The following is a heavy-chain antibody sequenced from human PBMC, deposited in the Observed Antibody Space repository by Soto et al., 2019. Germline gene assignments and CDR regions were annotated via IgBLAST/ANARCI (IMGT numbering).Heavy chain of an antibody. D-gene: IGHD2-21*01. V-gene: IGHV3-33*01. CDR1: GFIFSSYG. Sequence: DLEESGGGAVQPGRSLRVSCEASGFIFSSYGMHWVRQAPGKGLEWVAFINYDGSNKFYGDSVKGRFTISRDNSKNTLYLQMNSLRGEDTAVYYCARCKQKVMHCAVDVWGQGATVTVTS. J-gene: IGHJ6*02. CDR3: ARCKQKVMHCAVDV. CDR2: INYDGSNK.